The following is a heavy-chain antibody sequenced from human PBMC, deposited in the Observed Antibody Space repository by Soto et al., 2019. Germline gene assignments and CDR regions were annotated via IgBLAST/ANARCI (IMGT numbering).Heavy chain of an antibody. V-gene: IGHV1-69*13. J-gene: IGHJ4*02. D-gene: IGHD2-15*01. CDR3: VRLYCSDNKCYHFDY. CDR1: GGTFSSYA. Sequence: SVKVSCKASGGTFSSYAISWVRQAPGQGLEWMGGIIPIFGTANYAQKFQGRVTITADESTSTAYMELSSLRSEDTAVYYCVRLYCSDNKCYHFDYWGQGTLVTVSS. CDR2: IIPIFGTA.